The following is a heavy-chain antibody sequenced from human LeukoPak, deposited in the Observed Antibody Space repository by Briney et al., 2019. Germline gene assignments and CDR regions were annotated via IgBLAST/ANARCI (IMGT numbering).Heavy chain of an antibody. CDR1: GYTFTSYA. Sequence: VASVKVSCKASGYTFTSYAMNWVRQAPGQGLEWMGWINTNTGNPTYAQGFTGRFVFSLDTSVSTAYLQISSLKAEDTAVYYCAREGTDCSGGSCYLYYYYYMDVWGKGTTVTVSS. CDR2: INTNTGNP. CDR3: AREGTDCSGGSCYLYYYYYMDV. J-gene: IGHJ6*03. D-gene: IGHD2-15*01. V-gene: IGHV7-4-1*02.